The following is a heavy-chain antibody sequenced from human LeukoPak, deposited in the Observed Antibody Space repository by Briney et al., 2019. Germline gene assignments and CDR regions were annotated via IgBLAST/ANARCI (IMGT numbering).Heavy chain of an antibody. CDR3: ARGSTLVSPNYYDSSGSFNWFDP. V-gene: IGHV4-59*01. D-gene: IGHD3-22*01. J-gene: IGHJ5*02. CDR2: IYYSGST. CDR1: GGSISSYY. Sequence: SETLSLTCTVSGGSISSYYWSWIRQPPGKGLEWIGYIYYSGSTNYNPSLKSRVTISVDTSKNQFSLKLSSVTAADTAVYYCARGSTLVSPNYYDSSGSFNWFDPWGQGTLVTASS.